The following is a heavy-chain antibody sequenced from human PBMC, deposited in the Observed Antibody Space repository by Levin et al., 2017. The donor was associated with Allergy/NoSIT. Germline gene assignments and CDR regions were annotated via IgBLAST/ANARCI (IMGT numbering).Heavy chain of an antibody. D-gene: IGHD6-13*01. CDR3: ARIILGSSPAGDY. CDR2: IKQDGSEK. J-gene: IGHJ4*02. Sequence: GGSLRLSCAASGFTFSSYWMTWVRQAPGKGLEWVANIKQDGSEKYYVDSLKGRFTISRDNAKNSLYLQMNSLRAEDTAVYYCARIILGSSPAGDYWGQGTLVTVSS. V-gene: IGHV3-7*04. CDR1: GFTFSSYW.